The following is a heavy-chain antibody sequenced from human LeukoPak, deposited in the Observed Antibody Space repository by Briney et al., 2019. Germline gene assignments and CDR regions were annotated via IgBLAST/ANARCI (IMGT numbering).Heavy chain of an antibody. J-gene: IGHJ4*02. Sequence: PSETLSLTCTVSGASISGSGYYWGWIRQPPGKGLEWIGSIYSSGNTYYNASLKSQVSISIDTSKNQFSLRLTSVTAADTAVYYCARQTGSGLFILPGGQGTLVTVSS. V-gene: IGHV4-39*01. CDR1: GASISGSGYY. CDR2: IYSSGNT. D-gene: IGHD3/OR15-3a*01. CDR3: ARQTGSGLFILP.